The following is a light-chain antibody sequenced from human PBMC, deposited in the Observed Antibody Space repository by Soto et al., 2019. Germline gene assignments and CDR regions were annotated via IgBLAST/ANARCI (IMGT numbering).Light chain of an antibody. CDR3: QQRSNWPPIT. V-gene: IGKV3-11*01. Sequence: EIVLTQSPATLSLSPGERATLSCRASQSVSSYLAWYQQKPGQAPRLLIYDASNRATGIQARFSGSGSGTDFTLTIISLEPDDFAVYYCQQRSNWPPITFGQGTRQEIK. CDR2: DAS. CDR1: QSVSSY. J-gene: IGKJ5*01.